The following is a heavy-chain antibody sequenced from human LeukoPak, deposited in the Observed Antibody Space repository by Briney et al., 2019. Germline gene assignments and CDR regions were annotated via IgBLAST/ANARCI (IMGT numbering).Heavy chain of an antibody. J-gene: IGHJ5*02. CDR3: ARDRANCSSTSCYVRWVGWFDP. CDR2: IIPIFGTA. CDR1: GGTFSSYA. Sequence: SVKVSCKASGGTFSSYAISWVRQAPGQGLEWMGGIIPIFGTANYAQKFQGRVTITADEPTSTAYMELSSLRSEDTAVYYCARDRANCSSTSCYVRWVGWFDPWGQGTLVTVSS. D-gene: IGHD2-2*01. V-gene: IGHV1-69*01.